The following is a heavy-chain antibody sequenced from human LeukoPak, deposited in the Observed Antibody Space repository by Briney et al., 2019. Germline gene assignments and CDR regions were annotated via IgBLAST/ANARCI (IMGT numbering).Heavy chain of an antibody. CDR1: GGSISSSY. CDR3: ATQPEGSTWYYFDY. V-gene: IGHV4-59*01. CDR2: IQNTGST. J-gene: IGHJ4*02. Sequence: SETLSLTCTVSGGSISSSYWTWIRQPPGKGMEWIGYIQNTGSTNYNASLKSRVTISVDTSKNQFSLKLSSVTAADTAVYYCATQPEGSTWYYFDYWGQGTLVTVSP. D-gene: IGHD6-13*01.